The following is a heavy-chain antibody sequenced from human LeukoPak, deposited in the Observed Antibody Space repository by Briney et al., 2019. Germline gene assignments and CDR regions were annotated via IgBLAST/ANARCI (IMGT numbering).Heavy chain of an antibody. CDR1: GFTFSSYA. J-gene: IGHJ4*02. Sequence: PGGSLRLSCAASGFTFSSYAMSWVRQAPGKGPEWVSGISGSGETTYHTDSVKGRVTISRDSSTNTLYLQMNSLRAEDTAIYYCAKNSGGSCYSAFHYWGQGTVVTVSS. CDR2: ISGSGETT. D-gene: IGHD2-15*01. CDR3: AKNSGGSCYSAFHY. V-gene: IGHV3-23*01.